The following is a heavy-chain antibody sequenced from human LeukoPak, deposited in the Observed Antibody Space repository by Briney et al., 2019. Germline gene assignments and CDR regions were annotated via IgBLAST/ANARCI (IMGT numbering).Heavy chain of an antibody. CDR3: ASIEVLRYFDWLPWFDP. Sequence: GGSLRLSCAASGFTFSSYAMSWVRQAPGKGLEWVSAISGSGGSTYYADSVKGRFTISRDNSKNTLYLQMNSLRAEDTAVYYCASIEVLRYFDWLPWFDPWGQGTLVTVSS. V-gene: IGHV3-23*01. CDR1: GFTFSSYA. J-gene: IGHJ5*02. CDR2: ISGSGGST. D-gene: IGHD3-9*01.